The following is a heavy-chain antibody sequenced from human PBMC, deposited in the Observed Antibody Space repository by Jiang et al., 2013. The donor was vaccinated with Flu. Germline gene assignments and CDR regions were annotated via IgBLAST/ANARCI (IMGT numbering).Heavy chain of an antibody. CDR1: GFTFSSYA. V-gene: IGHV3-23*01. CDR3: AKARLGYSSSWYYFEY. Sequence: QLLESGGGLVQPGGSLRLSCAASGFTFSSYAMSWVRQAPGKGLEWVSAISGSGGSTYYADSVKGRFTISRDNSKNTLYLQMNSLRAEDTAVYYCAKARLGYSSSWYYFEYWGQGTLVTVSS. J-gene: IGHJ4*02. CDR2: ISGSGGST. D-gene: IGHD6-13*01.